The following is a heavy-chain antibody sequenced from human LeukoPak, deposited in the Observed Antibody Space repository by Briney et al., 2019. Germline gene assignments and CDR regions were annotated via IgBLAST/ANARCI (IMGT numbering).Heavy chain of an antibody. V-gene: IGHV3-7*01. Sequence: GGSLRLPCAASGFTFSSYWMSWVRQAPAKGLEWVANIKQDGSEKYYVDSVKGRFTISRDNAKNSLYLQMNSLRAEDTAVYYCAREIMYGSAYDYWGQGTLVTVSS. J-gene: IGHJ4*02. CDR3: AREIMYGSAYDY. CDR2: IKQDGSEK. CDR1: GFTFSSYW. D-gene: IGHD3-10*01.